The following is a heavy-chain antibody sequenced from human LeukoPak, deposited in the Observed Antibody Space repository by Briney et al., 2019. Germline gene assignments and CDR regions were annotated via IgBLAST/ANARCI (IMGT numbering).Heavy chain of an antibody. CDR2: ISAYNGNT. J-gene: IGHJ4*02. CDR1: GGTFSSYA. V-gene: IGHV1-18*01. D-gene: IGHD2-2*01. CDR3: ARGRTTDYFDY. Sequence: GASVKVSCKASGGTFSSYAISWVRQAPGQGLEWMGWISAYNGNTNYAQKLQGRVTMTTDTSTSTAYMELRSLRSDDTAVYYCARGRTTDYFDYWGQGTLVTVSS.